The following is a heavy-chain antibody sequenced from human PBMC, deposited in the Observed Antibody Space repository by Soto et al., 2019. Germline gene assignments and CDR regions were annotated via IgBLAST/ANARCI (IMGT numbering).Heavy chain of an antibody. CDR3: ARASGNYDLRSGSVVETYYMDV. D-gene: IGHD3-3*01. V-gene: IGHV3-48*01. CDR2: ISSSSSTI. Sequence: GGSLRLSCAASGFTFSSYSMNWVRQAPGKGLEWVSYISSSSSTIYYADSVKGRFTISRDNAKNSLYLQMNSLRAEVTAVYYCARASGNYDLRSGSVVETYYMDVWGKGTTVTVS. J-gene: IGHJ6*03. CDR1: GFTFSSYS.